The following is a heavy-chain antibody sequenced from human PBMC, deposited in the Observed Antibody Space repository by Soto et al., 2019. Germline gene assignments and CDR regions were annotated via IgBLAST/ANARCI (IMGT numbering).Heavy chain of an antibody. CDR3: ARDHNRGSGWYF. CDR1: GGTFSSYA. Sequence: ASVKVSCKASGGTFSSYAISWVRQAPGQGLEWMGGIIPIFGTANYAQKFQGRVTITADESTSTAYMELSSLRSEDTAVYYCARDHNRGSGWYFWGQGTLVTVSS. D-gene: IGHD6-19*01. V-gene: IGHV1-69*13. CDR2: IIPIFGTA. J-gene: IGHJ4*02.